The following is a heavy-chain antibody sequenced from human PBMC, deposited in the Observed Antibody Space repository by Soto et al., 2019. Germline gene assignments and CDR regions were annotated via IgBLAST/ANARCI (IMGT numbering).Heavy chain of an antibody. CDR2: IYWDDDK. V-gene: IGHV2-5*02. CDR3: AHTLVPGPNRWFDP. Sequence: TCTFSGFSLSTSGVGVGWIRQPPGKALEWLALIYWDDDKRYSPSLKSRLTITKDTSKNQVVLTMTNMDPVDTATYYCAHTLVPGPNRWFDPWGQGTLVTVSS. D-gene: IGHD2-2*01. CDR1: GFSLSTSGVG. J-gene: IGHJ5*02.